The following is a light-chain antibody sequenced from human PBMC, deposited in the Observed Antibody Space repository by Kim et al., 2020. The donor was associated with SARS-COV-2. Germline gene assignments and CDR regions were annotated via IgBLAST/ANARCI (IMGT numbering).Light chain of an antibody. CDR1: QSISRW. V-gene: IGKV1-5*03. J-gene: IGKJ2*01. CDR3: QQYNSYAYT. Sequence: DIQMTQSPSTLSAAVGDRVTITCRASQSISRWLAGYQQKPGKAPKLLIYKASSLESVVPSRFSGSGSGTEFTLTISSLQPDDFATYYCQQYNSYAYTCGQGTKLEI. CDR2: KAS.